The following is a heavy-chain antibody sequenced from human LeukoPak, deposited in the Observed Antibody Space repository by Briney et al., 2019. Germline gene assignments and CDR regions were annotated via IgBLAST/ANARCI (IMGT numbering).Heavy chain of an antibody. CDR3: ARVEYSSSPHFDY. D-gene: IGHD6-6*01. V-gene: IGHV3-30*03. CDR1: GFTFSSYG. CDR2: ISYDGSNK. J-gene: IGHJ4*02. Sequence: GGSLRLSCAASGFTFSSYGMHWVRQAPGKGLEWVAVISYDGSNKYYADSVKGRFTISRDNSNNTLFLQMNRPRAEDTAVYYCARVEYSSSPHFDYWGQGTLVTVSS.